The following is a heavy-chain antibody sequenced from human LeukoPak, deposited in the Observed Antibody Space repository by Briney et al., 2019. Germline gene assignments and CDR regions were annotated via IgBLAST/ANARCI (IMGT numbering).Heavy chain of an antibody. CDR2: IIPIFGTV. V-gene: IGHV1-69*06. Sequence: GASVKVSCKASGGTFISYAVSWVRQAPGQGLEWMGGIIPIFGTVNYAQNFQGRVTITADKSTSTTYMELSSLRSEDTAVYYCARDTRVRSSGWYEGYNWFDPWGQGTLVTVSS. CDR1: GGTFISYA. J-gene: IGHJ5*02. D-gene: IGHD6-19*01. CDR3: ARDTRVRSSGWYEGYNWFDP.